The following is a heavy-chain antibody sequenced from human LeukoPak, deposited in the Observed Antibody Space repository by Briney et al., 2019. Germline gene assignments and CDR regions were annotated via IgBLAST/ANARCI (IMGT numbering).Heavy chain of an antibody. CDR3: ATAGGDSSGLDAFDI. Sequence: GESLKISCKGSGYSFTSYWICWVRQMPGKGREWMGIIYPGDSDTRYSPSFQRQVTISADKSISTAYLQWSSLKASDTAMYYCATAGGDSSGLDAFDIWGQGTMVTVSS. J-gene: IGHJ3*02. D-gene: IGHD3-22*01. V-gene: IGHV5-51*01. CDR2: IYPGDSDT. CDR1: GYSFTSYW.